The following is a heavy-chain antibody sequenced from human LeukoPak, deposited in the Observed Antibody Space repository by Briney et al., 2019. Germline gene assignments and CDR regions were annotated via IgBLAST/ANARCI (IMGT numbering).Heavy chain of an antibody. CDR1: GFTFSSYA. D-gene: IGHD3-9*01. CDR2: ISGSGGST. CDR3: AKAEYYDILTGPPGGGYYYYGMDV. V-gene: IGHV3-23*01. Sequence: PGGSLRLSCAASGFTFSSYAMSWVRQAPGKGLEWVSAISGSGGSTYYADSVKGRFTISRDNSKNTLYLQMNSPRAEDTAVYYCAKAEYYDILTGPPGGGYYYYGMDVWGQGTTVTVSS. J-gene: IGHJ6*02.